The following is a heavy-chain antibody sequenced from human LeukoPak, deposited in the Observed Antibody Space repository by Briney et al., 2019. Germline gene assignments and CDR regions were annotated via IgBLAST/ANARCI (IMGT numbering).Heavy chain of an antibody. CDR3: AELGITMIGGV. D-gene: IGHD3-10*02. J-gene: IGHJ6*04. Sequence: GGSLRLSCTASGLSLNNYTMSWVRQALGKGLEWVSYISSSGSTIYYADSVKGRFTISRDNAKNSLYLQMNSLRAEDTAVYYCAELGITMIGGVWGKGTTVTISS. CDR1: GLSLNNYT. V-gene: IGHV3-48*04. CDR2: ISSSGSTI.